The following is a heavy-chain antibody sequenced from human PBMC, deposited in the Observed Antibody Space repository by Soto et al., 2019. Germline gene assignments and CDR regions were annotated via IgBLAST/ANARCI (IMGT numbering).Heavy chain of an antibody. CDR1: GFTFSSYA. V-gene: IGHV3-30-3*01. Sequence: QVQLVESGGGVVQPGRSLRLSCAASGFTFSSYAMHWVRQAPGKGLEWVAVISYDGSNKYYADSVKGRFTISRDNSKNTLYRQMNSLRAADTAVYYCARGGDIVVVVAATPFDYWGQGTLVTVSS. CDR3: ARGGDIVVVVAATPFDY. J-gene: IGHJ4*02. D-gene: IGHD2-15*01. CDR2: ISYDGSNK.